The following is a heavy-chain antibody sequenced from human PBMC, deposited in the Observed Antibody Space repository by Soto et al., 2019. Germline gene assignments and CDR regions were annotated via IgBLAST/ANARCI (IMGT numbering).Heavy chain of an antibody. Sequence: SETLSLTCTVSGGSISSGGYYWNWIRQHPGKGLEWIGYIYYSGSTYYNPSLKSRVTISVDTSKNQFSLKLTSVTAADTAVYYCARADYYGSGTNRPRYYYYMDVWGKGTTVTVSS. D-gene: IGHD3-10*01. CDR3: ARADYYGSGTNRPRYYYYMDV. CDR1: GGSISSGGYY. V-gene: IGHV4-31*03. J-gene: IGHJ6*03. CDR2: IYYSGST.